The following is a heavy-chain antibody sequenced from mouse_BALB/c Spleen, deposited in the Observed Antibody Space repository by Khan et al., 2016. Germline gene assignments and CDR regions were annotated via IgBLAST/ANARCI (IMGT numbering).Heavy chain of an antibody. CDR2: ISDGGSYT. CDR1: GFTFSDYY. Sequence: EVELVESGGGLVKPGGSLKLSCAASGFTFSDYYMYWVRQTPEKRLEWVATISDGGSYTYYPDSVKGRFTISRDNAKNNLYLQMSILKSEDTAMYYCASDLNWYFDVWGAGTTVTVSS. V-gene: IGHV5-4*02. CDR3: ASDLNWYFDV. J-gene: IGHJ1*01.